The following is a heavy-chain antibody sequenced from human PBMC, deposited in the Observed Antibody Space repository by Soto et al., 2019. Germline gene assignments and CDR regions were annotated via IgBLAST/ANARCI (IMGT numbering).Heavy chain of an antibody. Sequence: QLQLQESGPGLVKPSETLSLTCNVSGVSISDTSYYWGWIRQPPGKGLEWIGTIYFNGKTFYNPSLKSRLTISVDTYKNQISLRLTSVTAADTAVYYCARQGSYWGQGTLVAVSS. CDR2: IYFNGKT. CDR3: ARQGSY. J-gene: IGHJ4*02. V-gene: IGHV4-39*01. CDR1: GVSISDTSYY.